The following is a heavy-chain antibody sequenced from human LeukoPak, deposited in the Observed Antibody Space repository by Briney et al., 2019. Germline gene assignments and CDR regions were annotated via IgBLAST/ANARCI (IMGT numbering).Heavy chain of an antibody. CDR3: ARVSGDGDPAHYGMDV. CDR2: IWYDGNNK. J-gene: IGHJ6*04. D-gene: IGHD3-10*01. Sequence: GGSLRLSCAASGFTFRNYGMHWVRQATGKGLEWVAVIWYDGNNKYYGDSAKGRFTISRENSKNTLYLQMSSLRAEDTAVYYCARVSGDGDPAHYGMDVWGKGTTVIVSS. CDR1: GFTFRNYG. V-gene: IGHV3-33*01.